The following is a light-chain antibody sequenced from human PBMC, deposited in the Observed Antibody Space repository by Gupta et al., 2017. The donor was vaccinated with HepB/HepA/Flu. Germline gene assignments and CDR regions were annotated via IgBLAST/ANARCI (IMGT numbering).Light chain of an antibody. V-gene: IGLV3-19*01. CDR3: NSQETSGNNLVV. J-gene: IGLJ1*01. CDR1: SLRSYY. CDR2: GKN. Sequence: SSELTQDPAVSVALGQTVRITCQGDSLRSYYASWYQQKPGQAPVLIIYGKNNRHSGSTDGVSGSSSGNTAALTITGAQAVEEADYYCNSQETSGNNLVVFGTGTKVTVL.